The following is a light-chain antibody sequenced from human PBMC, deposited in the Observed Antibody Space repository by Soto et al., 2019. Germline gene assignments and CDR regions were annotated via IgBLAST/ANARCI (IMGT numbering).Light chain of an antibody. CDR1: QSLLHNNGYDY. CDR2: LGS. CDR3: LHAVQFPHT. Sequence: DIVLTQSPLSLPVTPGEPASISCRSSQSLLHNNGYDYLDWFLQKPGQSPQLLIFLGSNRASGVPDRFSGRGSGTDFTLKISRVEAEDVGVYYCLHAVQFPHTFGQGTKLEI. V-gene: IGKV2-28*01. J-gene: IGKJ2*01.